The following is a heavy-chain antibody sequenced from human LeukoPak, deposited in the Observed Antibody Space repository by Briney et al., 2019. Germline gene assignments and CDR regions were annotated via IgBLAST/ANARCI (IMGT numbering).Heavy chain of an antibody. CDR3: ARDLWTAAGVFDY. J-gene: IGHJ4*02. Sequence: GRSLRLSYAASGFTFSSYELNSVRQAPGKGLEWVSYITTSGSTIYYADSVKGRFTISRDNAKNSLYLQMNSLRAEDTAVYYCARDLWTAAGVFDYWGQGTLVTVSS. V-gene: IGHV3-48*03. D-gene: IGHD6-13*01. CDR1: GFTFSSYE. CDR2: ITTSGSTI.